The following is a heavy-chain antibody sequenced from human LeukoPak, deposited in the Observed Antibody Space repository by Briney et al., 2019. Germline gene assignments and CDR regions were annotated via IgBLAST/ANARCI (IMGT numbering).Heavy chain of an antibody. CDR1: GDSISSGDYS. V-gene: IGHV4-30-2*01. D-gene: IGHD3-10*01. CDR3: ARELWFVNAPGSWFDP. CDR2: IFHSGSS. Sequence: SQTLSLTCAVSGDSISSGDYSWSWIRQPSGKGLEWMGYIFHSGSSYYNPSLKSRVTISVDKSKNQFSLRLTSVTAADTAVYYCARELWFVNAPGSWFDPWGQGTLVTVSS. J-gene: IGHJ5*02.